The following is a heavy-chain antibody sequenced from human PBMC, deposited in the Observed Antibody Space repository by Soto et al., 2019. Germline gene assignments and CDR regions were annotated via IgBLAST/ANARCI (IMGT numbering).Heavy chain of an antibody. CDR3: ARTHVDWNDGENWFDP. J-gene: IGHJ5*02. Sequence: GSGPYAGEPTQTLTLTCTFSGFSLSTSGMCVSWIRQPPGKALEWLALIDWDDDKYYSTSLKTRLTISKDTSKNQVVLTMTNMDPVDTATYYCARTHVDWNDGENWFDPWGQGTLVTVSS. V-gene: IGHV2-70*01. CDR1: GFSLSTSGMC. D-gene: IGHD1-1*01. CDR2: IDWDDDK.